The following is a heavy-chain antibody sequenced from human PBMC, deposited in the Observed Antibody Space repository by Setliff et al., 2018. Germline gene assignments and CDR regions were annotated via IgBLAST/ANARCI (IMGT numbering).Heavy chain of an antibody. CDR1: GFTFSKYW. Sequence: PSETLSLSCGASGFTFSKYWMYWVRQVPGKGLVWVSRINGDGTITNYADSVKGRFTISRDNAKNTLYLQMNSLRGEDTAVYFCASIDWGENFYNMDVWGKGTTVTVSS. J-gene: IGHJ6*03. CDR3: ASIDWGENFYNMDV. CDR2: INGDGTIT. V-gene: IGHV3-74*01. D-gene: IGHD7-27*01.